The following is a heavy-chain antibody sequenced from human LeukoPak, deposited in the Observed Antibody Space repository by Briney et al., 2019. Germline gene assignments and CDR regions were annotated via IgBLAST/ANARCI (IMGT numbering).Heavy chain of an antibody. V-gene: IGHV4-34*01. J-gene: IGHJ4*02. Sequence: SETLSLTCAVYGGSFSGYYWSWIRQPPGKGLGWIGEINHSGSTNYNPSLKSRVTISVDTSKNQFSLKLSSVTAAATAVYYCAGGRIAARLNGVTWIDYWGQGTLVTVSS. D-gene: IGHD6-6*01. CDR1: GGSFSGYY. CDR3: AGGRIAARLNGVTWIDY. CDR2: INHSGST.